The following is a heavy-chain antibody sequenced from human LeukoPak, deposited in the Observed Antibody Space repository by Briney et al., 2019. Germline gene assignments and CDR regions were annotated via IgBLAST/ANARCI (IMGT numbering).Heavy chain of an antibody. Sequence: TSETLSLTCTVSGGSISSYYWSWIRQPPGKGLEWIGYIYYSGSTNYNPSLKSRVTISVDTSKNQFSLKLSSVTAADTAVYYCARRGGDSSGYYYVFDNWFDPWGQGTLVTVSS. CDR1: GGSISSYY. D-gene: IGHD3-22*01. J-gene: IGHJ5*02. CDR2: IYYSGST. CDR3: ARRGGDSSGYYYVFDNWFDP. V-gene: IGHV4-59*01.